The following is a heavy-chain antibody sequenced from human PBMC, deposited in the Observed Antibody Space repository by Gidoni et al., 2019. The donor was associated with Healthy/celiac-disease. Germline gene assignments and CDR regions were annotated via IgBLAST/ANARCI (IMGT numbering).Heavy chain of an antibody. Sequence: QVQLVESGGGVVQPGRSLRLSCAASGFTFSSYGMHWVRQAPGKGLEWVAVIWYDGSNKYYADSVKGRFTISRDNSKNTLYLQMNSLRAEDTAVYYCARSPSGPLYYYYMDVWGKGTTVTVSS. J-gene: IGHJ6*03. CDR2: IWYDGSNK. CDR1: GFTFSSYG. V-gene: IGHV3-33*01. CDR3: ARSPSGPLYYYYMDV.